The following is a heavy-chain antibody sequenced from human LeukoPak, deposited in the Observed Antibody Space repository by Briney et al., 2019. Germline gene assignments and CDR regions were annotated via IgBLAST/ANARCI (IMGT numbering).Heavy chain of an antibody. CDR3: AIDYCDGSTCYKWIESFQQ. J-gene: IGHJ1*01. Sequence: SETLSLSCTVSGGSITSHYLSWIRLSAGKGLEWIGRVYTSGNTNYNPSLKSRVTMSLDTSKNQFSLQLSSVTAADTGIYYCAIDYCDGSTCYKWIESFQQWGQGTLVTVFS. V-gene: IGHV4-4*07. CDR2: VYTSGNT. D-gene: IGHD2/OR15-2a*01. CDR1: GGSITSHY.